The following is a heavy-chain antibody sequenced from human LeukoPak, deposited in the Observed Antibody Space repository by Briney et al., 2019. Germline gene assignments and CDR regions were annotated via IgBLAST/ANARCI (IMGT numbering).Heavy chain of an antibody. Sequence: GGSLRLSCAASGFTFKIYSMNWVRQAPGKGLEWVSSISTSSSHMYHADSVKGRFTISRDNAKNSLYLQMNTLRAEDTAVYYCARDDTSAHFFDYWGQGTLVTVSS. CDR3: ARDDTSAHFFDY. D-gene: IGHD3-10*01. CDR2: ISTSSSHM. CDR1: GFTFKIYS. V-gene: IGHV3-21*01. J-gene: IGHJ4*02.